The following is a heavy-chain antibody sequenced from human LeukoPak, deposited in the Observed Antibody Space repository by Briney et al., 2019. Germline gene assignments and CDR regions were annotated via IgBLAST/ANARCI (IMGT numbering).Heavy chain of an antibody. Sequence: SETLSLTCAVYGGSFSGYYWSWIRQPPGKGLGWIGEINHSGSTNYNPSLKSRVTISVDTSKNQFSLKLSSVTAADTAVYYCAREGPPGRTYYYDSSGHDPPSDYWGQGTLVTVSS. V-gene: IGHV4-34*01. CDR1: GGSFSGYY. CDR3: AREGPPGRTYYYDSSGHDPPSDY. J-gene: IGHJ4*02. D-gene: IGHD3-22*01. CDR2: INHSGST.